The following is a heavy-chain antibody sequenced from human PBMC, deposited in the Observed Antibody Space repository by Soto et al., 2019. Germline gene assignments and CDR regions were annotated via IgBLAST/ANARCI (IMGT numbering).Heavy chain of an antibody. CDR2: ISDSGGST. CDR3: AKMPMTTVTTVKYFQQ. V-gene: IGHV3-23*01. D-gene: IGHD4-17*01. J-gene: IGHJ1*01. CDR1: GFTFSSYA. Sequence: GGSLRLSCAASGFTFSSYAMSWVRQAPGKGLQWVSAISDSGGSTYYADSVKGRFTISRDNSKNTLYLQMNSLRAEDTAVYYCAKMPMTTVTTVKYFQQWGQGTLVTVSS.